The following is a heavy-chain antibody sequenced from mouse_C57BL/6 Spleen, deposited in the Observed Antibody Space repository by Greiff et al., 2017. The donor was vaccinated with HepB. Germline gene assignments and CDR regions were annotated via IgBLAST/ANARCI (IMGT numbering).Heavy chain of an antibody. CDR2: INHNNGGT. J-gene: IGHJ4*01. D-gene: IGHD1-1*01. CDR3: ARTMGSSSSNGYAMDY. Sequence: VQLQQSGPELVKPGASVKIPCKASGYTFTDYNMDWVKQSHGKSLEWIGDINHNNGGTIYNQKFKGKATLTVDKSSSTAYMELRSLTTEHTAVYDCARTMGSSSSNGYAMDYWGQGTSVTVSS. V-gene: IGHV1-18*01. CDR1: GYTFTDYN.